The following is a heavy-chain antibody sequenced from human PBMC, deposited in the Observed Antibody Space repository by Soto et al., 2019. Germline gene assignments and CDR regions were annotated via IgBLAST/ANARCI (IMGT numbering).Heavy chain of an antibody. V-gene: IGHV3-23*01. J-gene: IGHJ4*02. CDR2: ISGSGGGT. CDR1: GFTFSSCA. D-gene: IGHD3-22*01. CDR3: AKDRSRSYGSGYPLGYFDY. Sequence: VGSLRLSCAASGFTFSSCAMSWVRQAPGKGLEWVSGISGSGGGTYYADSVKGRFTISRDNSKNTLYLQMNSLRAEDTAVYYCAKDRSRSYGSGYPLGYFDYWGQGTLVTAPQ.